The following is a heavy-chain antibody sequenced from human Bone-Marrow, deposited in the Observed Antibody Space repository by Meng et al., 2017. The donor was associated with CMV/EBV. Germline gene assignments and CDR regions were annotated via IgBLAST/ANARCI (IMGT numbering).Heavy chain of an antibody. Sequence: ASVKVSCKASGYTFTSYGISWVRQAPGQGLEWMGWISAYNGNTNYAQKLQGRVTMTTDTSTSTAYMELRSLRSDDTAVYYCATDIVVVPAARKSAFDIWGQGKMVTVSS. CDR3: ATDIVVVPAARKSAFDI. D-gene: IGHD2-2*01. CDR1: GYTFTSYG. J-gene: IGHJ3*02. V-gene: IGHV1-18*01. CDR2: ISAYNGNT.